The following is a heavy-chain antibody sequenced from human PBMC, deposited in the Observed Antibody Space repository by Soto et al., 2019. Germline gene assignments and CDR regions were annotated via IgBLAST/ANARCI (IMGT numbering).Heavy chain of an antibody. CDR2: IYYSGST. CDR1: GGSISSCY. V-gene: IGHV4-59*01. J-gene: IGHJ6*02. Sequence: PSETLSLTCTVSGGSISSCYWSWIRQPPGKGLEWIGYIYYSGSTNYNPSLKSRVTISVDTSKNQFSLKLSSVTAADTAVYYCARASSYYYYGMDVWGQGTTVTVSS. CDR3: ARASSYYYYGMDV.